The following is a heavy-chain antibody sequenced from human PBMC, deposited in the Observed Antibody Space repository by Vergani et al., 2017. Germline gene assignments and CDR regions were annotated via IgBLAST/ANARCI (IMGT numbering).Heavy chain of an antibody. Sequence: EVQLLESGGGLVQPGGSLRLSCAASGFTFSSYAMSWVRQAPGKGLEWVSAISGSGGSTYYADSVKGRFTVSGDNSKNTLYLQMNSLRAEDTAVYYCAKVEHDYGEYHYFDYWGQGTLVTVSS. V-gene: IGHV3-23*01. D-gene: IGHD4-17*01. J-gene: IGHJ4*02. CDR2: ISGSGGST. CDR3: AKVEHDYGEYHYFDY. CDR1: GFTFSSYA.